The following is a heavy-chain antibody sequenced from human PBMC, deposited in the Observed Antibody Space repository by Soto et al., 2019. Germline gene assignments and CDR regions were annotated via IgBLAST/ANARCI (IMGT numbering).Heavy chain of an antibody. CDR1: GFTFSSYG. Sequence: QVQLVESGGGVVQPGRSLRLSCAASGFTFSSYGMHWVRQAPGKGLEWVAVISYDGSNKYYADSVKGRFTISRDNSKNTLYLQMNSLRAEDTAVYYCAKDAGTYGGNDGWVFGYWGQGTLVTVSS. J-gene: IGHJ4*02. CDR3: AKDAGTYGGNDGWVFGY. CDR2: ISYDGSNK. V-gene: IGHV3-30*18. D-gene: IGHD2-15*01.